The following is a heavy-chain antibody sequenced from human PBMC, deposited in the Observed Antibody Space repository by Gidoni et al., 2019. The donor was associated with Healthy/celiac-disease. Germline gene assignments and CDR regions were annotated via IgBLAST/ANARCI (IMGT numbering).Heavy chain of an antibody. V-gene: IGHV5-51*01. J-gene: IGHJ3*02. CDR2: IYPGDSDT. CDR1: GYSFTSYW. CDR3: ARQRPYYYDSSGYKNDAFDI. Sequence: EVQLVQSGAEVKKPGESLKISCKGSGYSFTSYWIGWVRQMPGKGLEWMGIIYPGDSDTRYSPSFQGQVTISADKSISTAYLQWSSLKASDTAMYYCARQRPYYYDSSGYKNDAFDIWGQGTMVTVSS. D-gene: IGHD3-22*01.